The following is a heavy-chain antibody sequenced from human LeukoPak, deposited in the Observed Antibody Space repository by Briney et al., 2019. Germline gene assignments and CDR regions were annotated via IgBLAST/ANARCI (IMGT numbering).Heavy chain of an antibody. CDR3: ARQDQYYYGSGSSPPDY. J-gene: IGHJ4*02. D-gene: IGHD3-10*01. V-gene: IGHV4-61*02. CDR2: TYTSGST. CDR1: GGSISSSSYY. Sequence: SETLSLTCTVSGGSISSSSYYWSWIRQPAGKGLEWIGRTYTSGSTNYNPSVKSRVTISVDTSKNQFSLKLSSVTAADTAVYYCARQDQYYYGSGSSPPDYWGQGTLVTVSS.